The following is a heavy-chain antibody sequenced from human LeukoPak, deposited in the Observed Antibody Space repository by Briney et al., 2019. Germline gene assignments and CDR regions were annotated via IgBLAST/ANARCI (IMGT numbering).Heavy chain of an antibody. D-gene: IGHD5-18*01. V-gene: IGHV4-59*01. Sequence: PSETLSLTCTVSGGSISSYYWSWIRQPPGKGLEWIGYIYYSGSTNHNPSLKSRVTISVDTSKNQFSLKLSSVTAADTAVYYCARGRGYSYVIDAFDIWGQGTMVTVSS. CDR1: GGSISSYY. CDR3: ARGRGYSYVIDAFDI. CDR2: IYYSGST. J-gene: IGHJ3*02.